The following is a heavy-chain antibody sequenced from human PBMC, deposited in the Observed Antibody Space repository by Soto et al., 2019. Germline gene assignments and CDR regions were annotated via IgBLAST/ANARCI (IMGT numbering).Heavy chain of an antibody. CDR3: ARVFSSGSGWMYYCDF. CDR2: VFHTGGA. V-gene: IGHV4-4*02. D-gene: IGHD6-19*01. J-gene: IGHJ4*02. CDR1: SDSIAGENW. Sequence: QVQLQESGPGLVKPSETLSLTCTVSSDSIAGENWWSWVRQPPGLGLEWIGEVFHTGGAHYNPSLKSRVTMEVDKSKNQFSLNLISASAADTAVYYCARVFSSGSGWMYYCDFWGQRTLVSVSS.